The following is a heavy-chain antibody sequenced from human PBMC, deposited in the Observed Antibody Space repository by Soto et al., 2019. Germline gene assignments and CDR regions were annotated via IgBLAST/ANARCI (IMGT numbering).Heavy chain of an antibody. CDR1: RFTFDNYA. D-gene: IGHD1-26*01. CDR3: AKNPLHMGAKMCPVED. V-gene: IGHV3-23*01. J-gene: IGHJ4*02. CDR2: LGVSGGSK. Sequence: GGSLILSCAASRFTFDNYAMNWVRQAPGKGLEWVSGLGVSGGSKYYADSVKGRFTISRDNSKNTLYLQMNSLRAEDTAVYYCAKNPLHMGAKMCPVEDWGQATLVSVSS.